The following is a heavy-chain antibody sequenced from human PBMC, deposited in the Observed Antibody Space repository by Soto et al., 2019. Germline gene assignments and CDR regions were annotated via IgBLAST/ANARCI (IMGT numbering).Heavy chain of an antibody. CDR3: AGLYPYESSGYHLNY. CDR2: IYYSGST. V-gene: IGHV4-31*02. J-gene: IGHJ4*02. Sequence: ILRVPWSVSGGSIISGGGYRSCIRQHPGKGLEWIGYIYYSGSTYYNPSLKSRVTISVDTSKNQFSLKLRSVTAADTAVFYCAGLYPYESSGYHLNYWGQGALVTVSS. D-gene: IGHD3-22*01. CDR1: GGSIISGGGY.